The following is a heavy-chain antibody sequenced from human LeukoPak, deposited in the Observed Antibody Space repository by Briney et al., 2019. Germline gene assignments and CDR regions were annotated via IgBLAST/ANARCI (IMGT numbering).Heavy chain of an antibody. J-gene: IGHJ4*02. D-gene: IGHD2-15*01. CDR1: GFTFSSYG. CDR2: ISYDGSNK. CDR3: AKGRGGSCYSGLDY. V-gene: IGHV3-30*18. Sequence: GGSLRLSCAASGFTFSSYGMHWVRQAPGKGLEWVAVISYDGSNKYYADSVKGRFTISRDNSKNTLYLQMNSLRAEDTAVYYCAKGRGGSCYSGLDYWGQGTLVTVSS.